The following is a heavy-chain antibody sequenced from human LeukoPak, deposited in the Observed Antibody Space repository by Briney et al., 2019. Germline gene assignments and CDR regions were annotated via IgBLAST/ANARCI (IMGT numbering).Heavy chain of an antibody. CDR2: IYYSGST. D-gene: IGHD6-19*01. CDR3: ARQAYSSGWYFDY. V-gene: IGHV4-39*01. Sequence: SETLSLTCTVSGGSISRSSYYWGWIRQPPGKGLEWIGSIYYSGSTYYNPSLKSRVTISVVTYKNQFSLKLSSVTAADTAVYYCARQAYSSGWYFDYWGQGTLVTVSS. J-gene: IGHJ4*02. CDR1: GGSISRSSYY.